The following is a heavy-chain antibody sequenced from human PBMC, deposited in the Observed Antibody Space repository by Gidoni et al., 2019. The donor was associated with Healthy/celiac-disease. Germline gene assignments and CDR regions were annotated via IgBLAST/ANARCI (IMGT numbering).Heavy chain of an antibody. J-gene: IGHJ4*02. CDR2: ISYDGSNK. CDR3: AKDSYSSGWDHFDY. D-gene: IGHD6-19*01. Sequence: QVELVGSGGGGVRAGRAPRLPWAAAGSTFSSYGMHCARQDPGKGLAGVAVISYDGSNKSSAASVEGRFTISRDNSKHTLYLQMNSLRAEYTAVYYCAKDSYSSGWDHFDYWGQGTLVTVSS. CDR1: GSTFSSYG. V-gene: IGHV3-30*18.